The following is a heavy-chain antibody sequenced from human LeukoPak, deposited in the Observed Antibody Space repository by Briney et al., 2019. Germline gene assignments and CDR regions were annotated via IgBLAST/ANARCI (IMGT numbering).Heavy chain of an antibody. CDR1: GYTFTRNW. Sequence: GDSLKISCKASGYTFTRNWIGWVRQMPGKGLEWMGIIYPGDSDTRYSPSFQGQVTISADKSISTVYLHWSSLKAPDTAMYYCARQSDNSGYYPYYYMDVWGKGTTVTVSS. CDR2: IYPGDSDT. CDR3: ARQSDNSGYYPYYYMDV. D-gene: IGHD3-22*01. J-gene: IGHJ6*03. V-gene: IGHV5-51*01.